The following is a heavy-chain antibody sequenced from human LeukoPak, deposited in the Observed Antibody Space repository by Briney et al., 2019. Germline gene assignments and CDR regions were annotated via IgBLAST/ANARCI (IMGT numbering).Heavy chain of an antibody. Sequence: PGGSLRLSCAASGFTFSSYEMNLVRQAPGKGLEWVSAITGNGDYTDYADSVKGRFTISRDNSKNTAYLQMNSLRSEDTAVYYCAKRSGINYGYFDSWGQGTLVTVSS. D-gene: IGHD1-26*01. V-gene: IGHV3-23*01. J-gene: IGHJ4*02. CDR1: GFTFSSYE. CDR2: ITGNGDYT. CDR3: AKRSGINYGYFDS.